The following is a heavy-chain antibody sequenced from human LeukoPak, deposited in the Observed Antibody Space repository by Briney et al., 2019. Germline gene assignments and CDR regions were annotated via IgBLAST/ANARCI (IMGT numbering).Heavy chain of an antibody. Sequence: GGSLRLSCAASGFTFSSYAMSWVRQAPGKGLEWVANIKQDGSEKYYVDSVKGRFTISRDNAKNSLYLQMNSLIPEDTAVYYCARQYISGQWYFDYWGQGTLVTVSS. CDR2: IKQDGSEK. D-gene: IGHD5-18*01. CDR1: GFTFSSYA. CDR3: ARQYISGQWYFDY. J-gene: IGHJ4*02. V-gene: IGHV3-7*01.